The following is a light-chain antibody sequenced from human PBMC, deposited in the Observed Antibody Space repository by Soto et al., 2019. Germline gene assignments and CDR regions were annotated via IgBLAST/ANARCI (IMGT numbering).Light chain of an antibody. V-gene: IGKV1-39*01. CDR2: AAS. CDR3: QQYYSIPVT. CDR1: QSINNY. J-gene: IGKJ4*01. Sequence: DIQMTQSPSSLSASVGDRVTITCRARQSINNYLNWYQQKPGKAPNLLIYAASSLQSGVPSRFSGSGSGTDFTLTISSLKPEDVATYYCQQYYSIPVTFGVGTKLEIK.